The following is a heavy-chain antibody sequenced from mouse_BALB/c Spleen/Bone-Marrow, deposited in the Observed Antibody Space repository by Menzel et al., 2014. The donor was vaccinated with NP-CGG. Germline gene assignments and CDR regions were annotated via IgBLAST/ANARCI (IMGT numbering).Heavy chain of an antibody. Sequence: EVMLVESGPSLVKPSQTLSLTCSVTGDSITSGYWSWIRKFPGNKLEYMGYISYSGSTYYNPSLKSRIPITRDTSKNQYYLQLNSVTTEDTAAYYCARIHYDSHWYFDVWGAGTTVTVSS. V-gene: IGHV3-8*02. CDR2: ISYSGST. D-gene: IGHD2-4*01. CDR3: ARIHYDSHWYFDV. J-gene: IGHJ1*01. CDR1: GDSITSGY.